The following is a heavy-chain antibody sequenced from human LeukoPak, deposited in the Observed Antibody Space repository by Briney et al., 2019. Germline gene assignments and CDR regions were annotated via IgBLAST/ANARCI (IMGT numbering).Heavy chain of an antibody. D-gene: IGHD6-19*01. V-gene: IGHV4-34*01. CDR1: GGSFSGYY. CDR3: ARGPRIAVAGTGGWFDP. CDR2: INHCGST. J-gene: IGHJ5*02. Sequence: SETLSLTCAVYGGSFSGYYWSWIRQPPGKGLEWIGEINHCGSTNYNPSLKSRVTISVDTSKNQFSLKLSSVTAADTAVYYCARGPRIAVAGTGGWFDPWGQGTLVTVSS.